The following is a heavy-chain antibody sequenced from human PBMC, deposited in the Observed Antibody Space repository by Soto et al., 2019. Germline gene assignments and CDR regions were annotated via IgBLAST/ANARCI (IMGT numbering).Heavy chain of an antibody. CDR3: ARDLDWELYDY. V-gene: IGHV3-74*01. CDR1: GFTFSNYV. CDR2: VSHDGSTT. J-gene: IGHJ4*02. D-gene: IGHD3-3*01. Sequence: PGGSLRLSCAASGFTFSNYVMHWVRQAPGKGLVWVSRVSHDGSTTSYADSVKGRFTISRDNSKNTLYLQMNSLRYEDTAVYYCARDLDWELYDYWGQGTPVTVSS.